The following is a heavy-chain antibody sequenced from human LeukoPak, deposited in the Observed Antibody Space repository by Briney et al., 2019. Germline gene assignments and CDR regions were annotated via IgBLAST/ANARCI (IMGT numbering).Heavy chain of an antibody. CDR2: ISSDGSTA. CDR3: ARGTMMQGDNWFDP. J-gene: IGHJ5*02. Sequence: GGSLRLSCAASGFTFSRYWMHWVRQAPGKGLVWVSRISSDGSTATYADSVKGRFTISRDNAKDTLYLEMSSLRAEDTAVYYCARGTMMQGDNWFDPWGQGTLVTVSS. D-gene: IGHD3-22*01. CDR1: GFTFSRYW. V-gene: IGHV3-74*01.